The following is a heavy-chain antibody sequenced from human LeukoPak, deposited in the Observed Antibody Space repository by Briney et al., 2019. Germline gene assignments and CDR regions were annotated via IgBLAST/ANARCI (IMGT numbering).Heavy chain of an antibody. CDR2: ISGSGGST. V-gene: IGHV3-23*01. CDR3: AKDEVAIVVVPAAMSIH. CDR1: GFTFSSYA. J-gene: IGHJ4*02. Sequence: GGSLRLSCAASGFTFSSYAMSWARQAPGKGLEWVSAISGSGGSTYYADSVKGRFTIPRDNSKNTLYVQMNSLRAEDTAVYYCAKDEVAIVVVPAAMSIHWGQGTLVTVSS. D-gene: IGHD2-2*03.